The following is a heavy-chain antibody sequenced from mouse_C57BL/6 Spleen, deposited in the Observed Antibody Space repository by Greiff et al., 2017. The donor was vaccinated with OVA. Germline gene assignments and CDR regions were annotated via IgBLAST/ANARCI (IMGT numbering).Heavy chain of an antibody. CDR2: IDPSDSYT. CDR3: AKGRRGSSYGDAMDY. D-gene: IGHD1-1*01. J-gene: IGHJ4*01. CDR1: GYTFPSSW. Sequence: VPPPQPGAELLMPWASVELSCQASGYTFPSSWVHRGKQRPGQGLEWTVEIDPSDSYTNYNQKFKGKSTLTVDKSSSTAYMQLSSLTSEDSAVYYCAKGRRGSSYGDAMDYWGQGTSVTVSS. V-gene: IGHV1-69*01.